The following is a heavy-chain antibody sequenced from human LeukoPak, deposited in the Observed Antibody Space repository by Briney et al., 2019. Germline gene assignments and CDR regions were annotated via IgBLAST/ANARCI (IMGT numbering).Heavy chain of an antibody. Sequence: PGGSLRLSCAASGFTVSSNYMSWVRQAPGKGLEWVSVIYSGGSTYYADSVKGRFTISRDNPKNTLYLQMNSLRAEDTAVYYCARAHSGYDYGRFDWGQGTLVTVSS. D-gene: IGHD5-12*01. V-gene: IGHV3-66*01. CDR3: ARAHSGYDYGRFD. J-gene: IGHJ4*02. CDR2: IYSGGST. CDR1: GFTVSSNY.